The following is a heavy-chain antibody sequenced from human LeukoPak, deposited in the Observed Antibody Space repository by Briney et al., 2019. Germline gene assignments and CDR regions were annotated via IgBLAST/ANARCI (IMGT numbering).Heavy chain of an antibody. CDR2: IYSSGSR. CDR1: GFIVSSHY. Sequence: PGGSLRLSCAASGFIVSSHYMSWVRQAPGKGLEWVSVIYSSGSRYYADSVRGRFTISRDNSKNTVDLQLNSLRDGDTARYYCAKDSPLSQGRHPYYFDYWGLGTLVTVSS. V-gene: IGHV3-53*01. CDR3: AKDSPLSQGRHPYYFDY. J-gene: IGHJ4*02. D-gene: IGHD3-16*02.